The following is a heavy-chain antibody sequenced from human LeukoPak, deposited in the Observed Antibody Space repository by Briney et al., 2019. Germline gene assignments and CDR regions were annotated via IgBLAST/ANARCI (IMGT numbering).Heavy chain of an antibody. V-gene: IGHV1-24*01. CDR3: ATGEAFRDYYDSSGYYY. CDR2: FDPEDGET. CDR1: GYTLTELS. J-gene: IGHJ4*02. D-gene: IGHD3-22*01. Sequence: ASVKVSCKVSGYTLTELSMHWVRQAPGEGLERMGGFDPEDGETIYAQKFQGRVTMTEDTSTDTAYMELSSLRSEDTAVYYCATGEAFRDYYDSSGYYYWGQGTLVTVSS.